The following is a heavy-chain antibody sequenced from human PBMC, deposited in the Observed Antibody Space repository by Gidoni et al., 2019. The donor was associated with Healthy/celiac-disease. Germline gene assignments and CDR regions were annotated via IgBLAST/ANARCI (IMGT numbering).Heavy chain of an antibody. CDR1: GFTFDDYA. Sequence: EVQLVESGGGLVQPGRSLRLSCPASGFTFDDYAMHWVRQAPGKGLEWVSGISWNSGSIGYADSVKGRFTISRDNAKNSLYRQMNSLRAEDTALYYCAKGRNYYDSSGVDYWGQGTLVTVSS. V-gene: IGHV3-9*01. CDR2: ISWNSGSI. D-gene: IGHD3-22*01. CDR3: AKGRNYYDSSGVDY. J-gene: IGHJ4*02.